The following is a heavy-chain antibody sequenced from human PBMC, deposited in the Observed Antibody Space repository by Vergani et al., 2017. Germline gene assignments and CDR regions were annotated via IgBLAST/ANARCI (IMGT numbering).Heavy chain of an antibody. Sequence: QVQLQESGPGLVKPSETLSLTCTVSGGSISSSSYYWGWIRQPPGKGLEWIGSIYYSGSTYYNPSLKSRVTISVDTSQNQFSLKLSSVTAADTAVYYCAGVVGPEDPFEYWGQGTLVTVSS. CDR2: IYYSGST. CDR3: AGVVGPEDPFEY. V-gene: IGHV4-39*07. J-gene: IGHJ4*02. D-gene: IGHD3/OR15-3a*01. CDR1: GGSISSSSYY.